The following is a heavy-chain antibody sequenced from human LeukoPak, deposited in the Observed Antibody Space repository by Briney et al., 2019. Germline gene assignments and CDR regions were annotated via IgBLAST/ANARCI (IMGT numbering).Heavy chain of an antibody. CDR1: GFTFSSYA. D-gene: IGHD3-16*02. CDR2: ISYDGSNK. Sequence: GGSLRLSCAASGFTFSSYAMHWVRQAPGKGLEWVAVISYDGSNKYYADSVKGRFTISRDNSKNTLYLQMNSLRAEDTAVYYCAKEQYDYVWGSYRYNYFDYWGQGTLVTVSS. J-gene: IGHJ4*02. V-gene: IGHV3-30-3*01. CDR3: AKEQYDYVWGSYRYNYFDY.